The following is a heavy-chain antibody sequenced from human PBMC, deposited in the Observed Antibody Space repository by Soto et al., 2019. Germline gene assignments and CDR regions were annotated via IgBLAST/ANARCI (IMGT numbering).Heavy chain of an antibody. CDR1: GFTFSGSA. V-gene: IGHV3-73*02. CDR2: IRSKANSYAT. J-gene: IGHJ6*02. Sequence: EVQLVESGGGLVQPGGSLKLSCAASGFTFSGSARHWVGQASGKGLEWVGRIRSKANSYATAYAASVKGRFTISRDDSKNTAYLQMNSLKTEDTAVYYCLRGMDVWGQGTTVTVSS. CDR3: LRGMDV.